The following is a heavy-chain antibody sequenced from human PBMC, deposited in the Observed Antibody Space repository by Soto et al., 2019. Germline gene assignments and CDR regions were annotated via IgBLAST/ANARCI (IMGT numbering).Heavy chain of an antibody. J-gene: IGHJ4*02. Sequence: SETLSLTCTVSGGSISSGNYYWSWIRQPPGKGLEWIGFISYSGSTYYSLSLKSRVTISVDTSKNQFSLKLSSVTAADTAVYYCARFSGSYNDRYFDCWGQGILVTVPQ. CDR1: GGSISSGNYY. CDR3: ARFSGSYNDRYFDC. D-gene: IGHD1-26*01. CDR2: ISYSGST. V-gene: IGHV4-30-4*01.